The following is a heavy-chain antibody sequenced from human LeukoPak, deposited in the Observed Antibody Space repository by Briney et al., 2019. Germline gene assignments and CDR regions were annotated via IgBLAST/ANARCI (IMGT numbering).Heavy chain of an antibody. CDR1: GFTFSSYG. V-gene: IGHV3-30*02. J-gene: IGHJ4*02. D-gene: IGHD3/OR15-3a*01. Sequence: GGTLRLSCAASGFTFSSYGMHWVRQAPGKGLEWVAFIEKDGNTKYYTDSVRGRFAISRDNSKNTLYLQMSSLRTEDTAMFYCTKARDFWTRRFFDYWGQGTLVTVFS. CDR3: TKARDFWTRRFFDY. CDR2: IEKDGNTK.